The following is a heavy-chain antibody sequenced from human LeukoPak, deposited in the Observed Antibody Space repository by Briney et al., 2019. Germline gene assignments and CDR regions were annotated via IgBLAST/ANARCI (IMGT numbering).Heavy chain of an antibody. D-gene: IGHD3-3*01. V-gene: IGHV4-34*01. Sequence: GSLRLSCAASGFTFSDYYMSWIRQPPGKGLEWIGEINHSGSTNYNPSLKSRVTISVDTSKNQFSLKLSSVTAADTAVYYCARVRYDFWSGYFKFNYYYMDVWGKGTTVTVSS. CDR2: INHSGST. CDR1: GFTFSDYY. CDR3: ARVRYDFWSGYFKFNYYYMDV. J-gene: IGHJ6*03.